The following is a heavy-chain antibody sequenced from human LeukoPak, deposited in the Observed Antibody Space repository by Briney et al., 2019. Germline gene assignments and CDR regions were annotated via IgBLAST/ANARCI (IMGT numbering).Heavy chain of an antibody. J-gene: IGHJ4*02. CDR3: ARFPITMVRGVIIPNFDY. CDR1: GGSISSSSYY. CDR2: IYYSGST. Sequence: PSETLSLTCTVSGGSISSSSYYWGWIRQPPGKGLEWIGSIYYSGSTNYNPSLKSRVTISVDTSKNQFSLKLSSVTAADTAVYYCARFPITMVRGVIIPNFDYWGQGTLVTVSS. D-gene: IGHD3-10*01. V-gene: IGHV4-39*07.